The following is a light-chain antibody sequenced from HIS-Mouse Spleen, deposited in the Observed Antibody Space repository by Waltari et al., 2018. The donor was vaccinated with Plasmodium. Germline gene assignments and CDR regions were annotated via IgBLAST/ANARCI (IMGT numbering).Light chain of an antibody. CDR1: ALPKKY. V-gene: IGLV3-10*01. CDR3: YSTDSSGNHRV. CDR2: EDS. Sequence: SYELTQPPSVSVSPGQTARITCSGDALPKKYAYWYQQKAGQAPVLVNYEDSKQPSGIPGRFSGSSSGTMATLTISGAQVEDEADYDCYSTDSSGNHRVFGEGTKLTVL. J-gene: IGLJ3*02.